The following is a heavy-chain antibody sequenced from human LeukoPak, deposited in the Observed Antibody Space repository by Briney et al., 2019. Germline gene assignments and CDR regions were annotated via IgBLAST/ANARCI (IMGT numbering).Heavy chain of an antibody. Sequence: SETLSLTCAVYGGSFNDYYWIWIRHPPGKGLEGIGEVNHSGRTNYNPSLKSRVTISQDTSKNQFSLKLRSVTAADTAVYFCARRGPGATVDYWGQGTLVTVSS. V-gene: IGHV4-34*01. CDR3: ARRGPGATVDY. CDR1: GGSFNDYY. CDR2: VNHSGRT. J-gene: IGHJ4*02. D-gene: IGHD4/OR15-4a*01.